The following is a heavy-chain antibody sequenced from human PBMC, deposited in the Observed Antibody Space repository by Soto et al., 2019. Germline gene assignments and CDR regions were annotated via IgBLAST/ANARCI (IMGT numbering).Heavy chain of an antibody. Sequence: QPGGSLRLSCAASGFTFSSYWMHWVRQAPGKGLVWVSRINSDGSSTSYADSVKGRFTISRDNAKNTLYLQMSSLRTADTAIYYCVKGGITMVRGVLFAYWGQGTPVTVS. CDR1: GFTFSSYW. CDR2: INSDGSST. J-gene: IGHJ4*02. V-gene: IGHV3-74*01. D-gene: IGHD3-10*01. CDR3: VKGGITMVRGVLFAY.